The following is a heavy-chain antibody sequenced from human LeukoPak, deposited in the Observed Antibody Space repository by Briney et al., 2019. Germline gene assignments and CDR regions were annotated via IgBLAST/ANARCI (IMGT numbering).Heavy chain of an antibody. D-gene: IGHD1-26*01. CDR2: MYSDINI. CDR1: GFIVSNNY. J-gene: IGHJ4*02. V-gene: IGHV3-53*01. CDR3: ARGVLGLKPLDY. Sequence: GGSLRLSCAAFGFIVSNNYMSWVRQAPGKGLEWVSFMYSDINIYYADSVKGRFTMSTDNSENKVFLQMNSLRAEDTAVYYCARGVLGLKPLDYWGQGTLVTVSS.